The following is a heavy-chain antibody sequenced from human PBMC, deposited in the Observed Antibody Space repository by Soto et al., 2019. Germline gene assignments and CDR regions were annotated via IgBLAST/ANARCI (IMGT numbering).Heavy chain of an antibody. V-gene: IGHV2-70*01. Sequence: SGPTLVNPTQTLTLTCTFSGFSLSTSGMCVSWIRQPPGKALEWLALIDWDDDKYYSTSLKTRLTISKDTSKNQVVLTMTNMDPVDTATYYCARIRYGSGSYYDPGHPKHYYGMDVWGQGTTVTVSS. J-gene: IGHJ6*02. CDR3: ARIRYGSGSYYDPGHPKHYYGMDV. CDR2: IDWDDDK. D-gene: IGHD3-10*01. CDR1: GFSLSTSGMC.